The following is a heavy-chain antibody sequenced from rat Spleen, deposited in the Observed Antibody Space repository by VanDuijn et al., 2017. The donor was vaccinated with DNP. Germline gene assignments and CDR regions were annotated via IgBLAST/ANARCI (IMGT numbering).Heavy chain of an antibody. CDR3: VRDEDYSSHIYGFAY. D-gene: IGHD1-2*01. CDR1: GFTFTNHG. Sequence: EVQLVESGGGLVQPGGSLKLSCAASGFTFTNHGMAWVRQAPTKGLEWVASISTGDRITDYRDSVKGRFTISRDDAKNTHYLQMDSLRSEDTATYYWVRDEDYSSHIYGFAYWDQGTLVTVSS. J-gene: IGHJ3*01. CDR2: ISTGDRIT. V-gene: IGHV5S13*01.